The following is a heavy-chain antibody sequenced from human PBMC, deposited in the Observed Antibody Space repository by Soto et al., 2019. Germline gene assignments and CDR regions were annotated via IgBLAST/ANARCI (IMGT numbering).Heavy chain of an antibody. D-gene: IGHD4-17*01. V-gene: IGHV1-18*01. CDR3: ARDDSHYGDYGPVLGEYYFDY. CDR1: GYTFTSYG. Sequence: ASVKVSCKASGYTFTSYGISWVRQAPGQGLEWMGWISAYNGNTNYAQKLQGRVTMTTDTSTSTAYMELRSLRSDDTAVYYCARDDSHYGDYGPVLGEYYFDYWGQGTLVTVSS. J-gene: IGHJ4*02. CDR2: ISAYNGNT.